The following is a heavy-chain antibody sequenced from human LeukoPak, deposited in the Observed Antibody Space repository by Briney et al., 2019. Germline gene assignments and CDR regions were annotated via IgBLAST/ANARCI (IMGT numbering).Heavy chain of an antibody. D-gene: IGHD4-11*01. CDR2: MNPNSGNT. J-gene: IGHJ6*03. V-gene: IGHV1-8*01. CDR3: ARRAQDYMGNYYMDV. Sequence: ASVKVSCKASGYTFTSYDINWVRQATGQGLEGMGWMNPNSGNTGYAQKFQGRVTMTRNTSISTAYMELSSLRSEDTAVYYCARRAQDYMGNYYMDVWGKGTTVTVSS. CDR1: GYTFTSYD.